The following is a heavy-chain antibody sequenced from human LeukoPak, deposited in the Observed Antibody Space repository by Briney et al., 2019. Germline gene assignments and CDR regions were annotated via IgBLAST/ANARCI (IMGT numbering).Heavy chain of an antibody. CDR2: IYTSGST. Sequence: SETLSLTCTVSGGSISSGSYYWSWIRQPAGKGLEWIGRIYTSGSTNYNPSLKSRVTISVDTSKNQFSLKLSSVTAADTAVYYCARAGEWELVDDAFDIWGQGTMVTVPS. D-gene: IGHD1-26*01. J-gene: IGHJ3*02. CDR3: ARAGEWELVDDAFDI. CDR1: GGSISSGSYY. V-gene: IGHV4-61*02.